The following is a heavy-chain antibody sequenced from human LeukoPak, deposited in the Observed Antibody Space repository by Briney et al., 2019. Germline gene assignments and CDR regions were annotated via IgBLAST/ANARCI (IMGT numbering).Heavy chain of an antibody. J-gene: IGHJ5*02. V-gene: IGHV3-30-3*02. CDR1: GFTFSSYA. CDR2: ISYDGSNK. CDR3: AKFGTMIDNWFDP. D-gene: IGHD3-22*01. Sequence: GGSLRLSCAASGFTFSSYAMHSVRQAPGKGLEWVAVISYDGSNKYYADSVKGRFTISRDNSKNTLYLQMNSLRAEDTAVYYCAKFGTMIDNWFDPWGQGTLVTVSS.